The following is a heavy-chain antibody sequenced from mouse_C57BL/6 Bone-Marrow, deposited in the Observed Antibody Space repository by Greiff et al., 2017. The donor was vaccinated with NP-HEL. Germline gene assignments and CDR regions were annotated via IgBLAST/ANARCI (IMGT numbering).Heavy chain of an antibody. D-gene: IGHD2-4*01. CDR2: ISNLAYSI. J-gene: IGHJ4*01. CDR1: GFTFSDYG. CDR3: ARHEDYDVGGYYAMDY. V-gene: IGHV5-15*01. Sequence: DVHLVESGGGLVQPGGSLKLSCAASGFTFSDYGMAWVRQAPRKGPEWVAFISNLAYSIYYADTVTGRFTISRENAKNTLYLEMSSLRSEDTAMYYCARHEDYDVGGYYAMDYWGQGTSVTVSS.